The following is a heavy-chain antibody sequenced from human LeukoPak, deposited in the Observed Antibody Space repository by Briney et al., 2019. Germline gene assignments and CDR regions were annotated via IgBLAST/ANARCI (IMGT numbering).Heavy chain of an antibody. D-gene: IGHD6-19*01. V-gene: IGHV5-51*01. Sequence: GESLKISCKGSGYSFTTYWIAWVRQMSGRGLEWMGAIYPGDSDTRYSPSFQGQVTISVDKSISTAYLQWSSLKASDTAMYYCARLLEGVAGTWGYWGQGTLVTVS. CDR2: IYPGDSDT. CDR3: ARLLEGVAGTWGY. J-gene: IGHJ4*02. CDR1: GYSFTTYW.